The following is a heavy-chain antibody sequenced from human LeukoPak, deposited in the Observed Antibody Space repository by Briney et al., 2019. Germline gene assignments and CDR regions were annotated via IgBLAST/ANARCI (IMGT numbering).Heavy chain of an antibody. J-gene: IGHJ3*02. V-gene: IGHV3-21*01. Sequence: GGSLRLSCAAAGFTFSSYSMNWVRQAPGKGLEWVSSISSSSSYIYYADSVKGRFTISRDNAKNSLYLQMNSLRAEDTAVYYCAREGPYSYGPGDAFDIWGQGTMVTVSS. CDR2: ISSSSSYI. CDR3: AREGPYSYGPGDAFDI. D-gene: IGHD5-18*01. CDR1: GFTFSSYS.